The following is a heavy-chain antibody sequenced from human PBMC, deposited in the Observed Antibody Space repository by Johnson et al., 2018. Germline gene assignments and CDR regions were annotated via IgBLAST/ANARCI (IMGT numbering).Heavy chain of an antibody. J-gene: IGHJ6*02. CDR1: GFTFSSYA. D-gene: IGHD1-26*01. V-gene: IGHV3-30-3*01. CDR2: LSYDGSTK. Sequence: QVQLVQSGGGVVQPGRSXRLSCVASGFTFSSYAMHWVRQAPGKGLEWVAILSYDGSTKYFVDYVKGRFTISRDNSKNTLYLQMNSLRAEDTAVYYCAKDSGATTSSYYYYGMDVWGQGTTVTVSS. CDR3: AKDSGATTSSYYYYGMDV.